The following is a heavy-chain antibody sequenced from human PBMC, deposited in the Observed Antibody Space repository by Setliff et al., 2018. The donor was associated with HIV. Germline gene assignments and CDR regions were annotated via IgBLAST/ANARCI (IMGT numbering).Heavy chain of an antibody. CDR3: ARQYYDSSGFDLDPYYFDY. D-gene: IGHD3-22*01. CDR1: GGTFSSYG. J-gene: IGHJ4*01. Sequence: VKVSCKAAGGTFSSYGISWVRQAPGQGLEWMGGIIPILGIANYAQKFQGRVTITADESTSTAYMELRSLRSEDTAVYYCARQYYDSSGFDLDPYYFDYWGQGTLVTVSS. V-gene: IGHV1-69*10. CDR2: IIPILGIA.